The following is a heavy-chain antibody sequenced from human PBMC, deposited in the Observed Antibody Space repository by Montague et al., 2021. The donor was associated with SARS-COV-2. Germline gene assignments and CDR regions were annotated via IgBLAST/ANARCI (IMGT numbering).Heavy chain of an antibody. Sequence: SETLSLTCTVYGGSISSYYWSWIRQSPGRGLQWIGYISYSGSTTYNPSLKSRVTISVDTYKKHFTLRLSSVTAADTAVYFCAKFPRTQVLFGTRYCGMDVWGQGTTVTVSS. CDR3: AKFPRTQVLFGTRYCGMDV. J-gene: IGHJ6*02. D-gene: IGHD2-2*01. CDR1: GGSISSYY. V-gene: IGHV4-59*12. CDR2: ISYSGST.